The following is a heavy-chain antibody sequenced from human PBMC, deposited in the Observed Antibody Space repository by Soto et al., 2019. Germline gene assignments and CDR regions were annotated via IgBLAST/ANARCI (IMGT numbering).Heavy chain of an antibody. CDR2: VYHTGRT. CDR3: ARDFAYFDS. CDR1: SGSFKSGRYS. V-gene: IGHV4-61*01. D-gene: IGHD3-3*01. J-gene: IGHJ4*02. Sequence: RXATLSLTCTVSSGSFKSGRYSGSGIRQPPGKGLEWIGYVYHTGRTSYNPSLKSRVSISMDTSKNQFSLNLDSVTAADTAVYFCARDFAYFDSWGQGTLVTVPS.